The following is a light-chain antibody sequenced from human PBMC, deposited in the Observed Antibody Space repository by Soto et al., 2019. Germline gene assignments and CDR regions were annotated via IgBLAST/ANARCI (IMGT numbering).Light chain of an antibody. CDR1: QRGSTY. V-gene: IGKV3-11*01. CDR2: EAS. J-gene: IGKJ1*01. CDR3: QQYGSVSWT. Sequence: PGERATLSGRASQRGSTYLAWYQQRPGQAPRLLIDEASYRATDIPPRFSGSGSGTYFTLTSSSLEPADFAVYYCQQYGSVSWTFGQGTKVEIK.